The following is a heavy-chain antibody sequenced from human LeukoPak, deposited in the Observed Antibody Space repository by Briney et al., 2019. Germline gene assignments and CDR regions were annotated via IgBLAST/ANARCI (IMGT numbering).Heavy chain of an antibody. CDR2: IIPVFGTT. D-gene: IGHD3-22*01. J-gene: IGHJ4*02. Sequence: VASVKVSCKASGGSFNSYGINWVRQAPGQGLEWMGGIIPVFGTTSYAQKFQGRVTITTDESTSTAYMELSSLRSEDTAVYHCARALGVVVLGYYFDFWGQGTLVTVSS. V-gene: IGHV1-69*05. CDR1: GGSFNSYG. CDR3: ARALGVVVLGYYFDF.